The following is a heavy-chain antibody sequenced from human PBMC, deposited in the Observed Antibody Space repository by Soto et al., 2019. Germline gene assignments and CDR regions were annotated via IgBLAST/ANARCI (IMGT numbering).Heavy chain of an antibody. CDR2: VNPILSMS. CDR1: GGTFSFYS. CDR3: ATSYGSGYRAFDY. D-gene: IGHD3-10*01. J-gene: IGHJ4*02. V-gene: IGHV1-69*02. Sequence: SVKVSCKASGGTFSFYSINWVRQAPGLGLEWMGRVNPILSMSNYAQRFQGRVTMTADKSTSTAYMELSGLRSEDTAMYYCATSYGSGYRAFDYWGQGALVTVSS.